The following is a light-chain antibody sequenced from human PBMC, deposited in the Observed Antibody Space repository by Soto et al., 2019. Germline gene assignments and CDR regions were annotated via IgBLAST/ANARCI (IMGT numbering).Light chain of an antibody. V-gene: IGKV3-20*01. J-gene: IGKJ3*01. Sequence: EIVLTQSPGTLSLSPGERATLSCRASQSVSNTYLAWYQQKPGQAPRLLIYGASTRATGIPDRFSGSGSGTGFTLTISRLEPEDFAVYYCQQYGRSPGLFTFGPGTKVDIK. CDR1: QSVSNTY. CDR2: GAS. CDR3: QQYGRSPGLFT.